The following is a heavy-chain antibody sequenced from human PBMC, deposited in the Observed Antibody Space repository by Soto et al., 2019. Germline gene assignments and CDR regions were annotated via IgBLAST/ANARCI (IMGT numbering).Heavy chain of an antibody. Sequence: ASETLSLTCTVSGGSISSSSYYWGWIRQPPGKGLEWIGSIYYSGSTYYNPSLKSRVTISVDTSKNQFSLKLSSVTAADTAVYYCASLVRRTYYYDSSGYVTYYYYYGMDVWGQGTTVT. CDR2: IYYSGST. V-gene: IGHV4-39*01. J-gene: IGHJ6*02. CDR3: ASLVRRTYYYDSSGYVTYYYYYGMDV. D-gene: IGHD3-22*01. CDR1: GGSISSSSYY.